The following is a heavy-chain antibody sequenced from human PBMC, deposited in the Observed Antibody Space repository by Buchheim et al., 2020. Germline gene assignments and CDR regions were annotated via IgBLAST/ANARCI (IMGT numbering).Heavy chain of an antibody. Sequence: EVQLVASGGGLVQPGESLRLSCAASGFTFTASWMAWVRQAPGRGLEWVATINGDGSQLYYEDSVKGRFTISRDNGKESLYLQMNSLGVDDTAVYYCADLDVYWGQGTL. V-gene: IGHV3-7*01. CDR1: GFTFTASW. CDR2: INGDGSQL. J-gene: IGHJ4*02. CDR3: ADLDVY.